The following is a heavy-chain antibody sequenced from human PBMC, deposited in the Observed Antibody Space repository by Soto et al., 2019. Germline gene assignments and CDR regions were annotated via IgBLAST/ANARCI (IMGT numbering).Heavy chain of an antibody. D-gene: IGHD2-2*01. CDR1: GYTFTGYF. CDR3: ATTRLPDRGGPWPNDPFDV. J-gene: IGHJ3*01. Sequence: QVQLIQSGAEVKKPGASVKVSCKASGYTFTGYFFHWVRQAPGQGPQWMGWLNSNTGGTNYAQKFQDRVTVTRDTSISTAYMELTRLTSDDTAVYFCATTRLPDRGGPWPNDPFDVWGQGTMVTVSS. CDR2: LNSNTGGT. V-gene: IGHV1-2*02.